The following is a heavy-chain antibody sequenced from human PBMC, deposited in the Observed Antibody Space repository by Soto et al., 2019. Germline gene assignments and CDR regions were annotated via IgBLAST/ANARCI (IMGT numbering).Heavy chain of an antibody. D-gene: IGHD3-9*01. Sequence: QVQLQESGPGLVKSSQTLSLTCTVSGASISTGGYYWTWIRQHPGKGLEWIGYIYYSGSTYYNPSIKRRVTLSVDTSKNESSLKLSSVAATVTAVYYCARGLSVALVANWGQGTLVTVTS. J-gene: IGHJ4*02. V-gene: IGHV4-31*03. CDR2: IYYSGST. CDR3: ARGLSVALVAN. CDR1: GASISTGGYY.